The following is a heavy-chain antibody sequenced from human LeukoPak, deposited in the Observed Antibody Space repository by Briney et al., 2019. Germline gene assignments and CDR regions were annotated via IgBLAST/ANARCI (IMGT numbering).Heavy chain of an antibody. CDR1: GFTFSSYG. CDR3: ARTYSSSSFVGRFDP. Sequence: GGSLRLSCAASGFTFSSYGMHWVRQAPGKGLEWVAVISYDGSNKYYADSVKGRFTISRDNSKNTLYLQMNSLRAEDTAVYYCARTYSSSSFVGRFDPWGQGTLVTVSS. J-gene: IGHJ5*02. CDR2: ISYDGSNK. D-gene: IGHD6-6*01. V-gene: IGHV3-30*03.